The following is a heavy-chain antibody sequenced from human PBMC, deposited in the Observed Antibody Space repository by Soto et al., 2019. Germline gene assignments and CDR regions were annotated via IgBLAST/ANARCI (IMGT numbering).Heavy chain of an antibody. CDR1: GFTFSDYY. D-gene: IGHD3-22*01. CDR3: ARQRGYYDSSGLDY. CDR2: ISGGGGSTT. V-gene: IGHV3-11*01. J-gene: IGHJ4*02. Sequence: QVQLVESGGGLVKPGGSLRLSCAASGFTFSDYYMNWIRQAPGKGLEWVSYISGGGGSTTQYADSVKGRFTISRDNAKNSLYLQMNSLRAEDTAAYYCARQRGYYDSSGLDYWGQGALVTVAS.